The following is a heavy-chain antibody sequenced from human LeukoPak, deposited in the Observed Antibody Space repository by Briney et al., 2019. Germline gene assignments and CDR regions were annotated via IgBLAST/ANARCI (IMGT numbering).Heavy chain of an antibody. D-gene: IGHD6-19*01. CDR1: GGSFSGYY. CDR2: INHSGST. Sequence: PSETLSLTCAVYGGSFSGYYWSWIRQPPGKGLEWIGEINHSGSTNYSPSLKSRVTISVDTSKNQFSLKLSSVTAADTAVYYCARGVGSSGWPDFDYWGQGTLVTVSS. J-gene: IGHJ4*02. V-gene: IGHV4-34*01. CDR3: ARGVGSSGWPDFDY.